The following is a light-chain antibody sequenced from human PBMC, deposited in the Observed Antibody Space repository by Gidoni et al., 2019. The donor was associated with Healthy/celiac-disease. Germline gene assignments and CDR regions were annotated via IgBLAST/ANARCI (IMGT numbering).Light chain of an antibody. J-gene: IGKJ1*01. CDR2: AAS. CDR3: QQSYSTLWT. V-gene: IGKV1-39*01. CDR1: QSISSY. Sequence: DIQMTQSPSSLSAAVGDRVTITCRASQSISSYLNWYQRQPGKAPKLLIYAASSLQSGVPSRFSGSGSGTDFTLPISSLQPEDFATYYCQQSYSTLWTFGQGTKVEIK.